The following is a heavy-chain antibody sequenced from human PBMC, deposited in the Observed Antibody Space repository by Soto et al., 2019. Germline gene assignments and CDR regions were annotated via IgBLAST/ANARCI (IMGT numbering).Heavy chain of an antibody. J-gene: IGHJ4*02. CDR3: ARDGARIDSSGKFDY. CDR2: SWFDGSIA. CDR1: GFKFTDYG. V-gene: IGHV3-33*01. D-gene: IGHD3-22*01. Sequence: QVQLVESGGGVVQPGRSLRLSCVASGFKFTDYGLNWVRQTPGKGLEWVAISWFDGSIAYYAESVKGRFTISRDDSRNTVYLNMNSLRGEDTAMYYCARDGARIDSSGKFDYWGQGTQVTVS.